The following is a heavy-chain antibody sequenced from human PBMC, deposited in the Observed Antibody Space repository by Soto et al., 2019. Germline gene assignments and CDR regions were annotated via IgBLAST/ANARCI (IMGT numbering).Heavy chain of an antibody. V-gene: IGHV3-13*01. CDR3: ARQASYWHGGGGWFDP. CDR2: IGTQHDS. Sequence: ESGGGLVEPGGSLRLSCAASGFTFSAFDMHWVRQATGKGLELVASIGTQHDSYYPDSVKGRFTISRENAKNSLYLQMNSLRAGDTALYYCARQASYWHGGGGWFDPWGQGTLVTVSS. J-gene: IGHJ5*02. D-gene: IGHD2-8*02. CDR1: GFTFSAFD.